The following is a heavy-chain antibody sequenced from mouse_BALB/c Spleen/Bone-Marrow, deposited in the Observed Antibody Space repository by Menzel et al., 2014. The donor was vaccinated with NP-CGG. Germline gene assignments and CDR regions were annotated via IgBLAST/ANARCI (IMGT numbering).Heavy chain of an antibody. CDR3: ARGIYYDSTWFAY. CDR1: GYTFTDYA. CDR2: ISTYSGNT. D-gene: IGHD2-4*01. V-gene: IGHV1-67*01. Sequence: QVQLQQSGPELVRPGVSVKISCKGSGYTFTDYAMHWVKQSHAKSLEWIGVISTYSGNTNYNQKFMGKATMTVDKSSSTAYMELARLTSEDSAIYYCARGIYYDSTWFAYWGQGTLVTVSA. J-gene: IGHJ3*01.